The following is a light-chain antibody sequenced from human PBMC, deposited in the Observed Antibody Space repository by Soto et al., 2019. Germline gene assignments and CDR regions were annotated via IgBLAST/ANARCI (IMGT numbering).Light chain of an antibody. V-gene: IGKV3-20*01. J-gene: IGKJ1*01. CDR1: QSVGSSY. CDR3: QQYCSSPWT. CDR2: GAS. Sequence: EIVLTQSPGTMSLSPGERATLSCRASQSVGSSYLAWYQQKPGQAPRLLIFGASSRSTGIPDRVSGSGSGADFTLSVSRLEPEDFAVYYCQQYCSSPWTFGQGTKVQFK.